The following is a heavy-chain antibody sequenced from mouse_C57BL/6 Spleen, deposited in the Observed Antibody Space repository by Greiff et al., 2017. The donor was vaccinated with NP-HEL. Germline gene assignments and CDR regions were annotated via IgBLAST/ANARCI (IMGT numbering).Heavy chain of an antibody. D-gene: IGHD4-1*01. CDR2: IDPNSGGT. CDR3: ARLGWDVGGFDY. V-gene: IGHV1-72*01. CDR1: GYTFTSYW. J-gene: IGHJ2*01. Sequence: QVQLQQPGAELVKPGASVKLSCKASGYTFTSYWMHWVKQRPGRGLEWIGRIDPNSGGTKYNEKFKGKATLTVDKPSSTAYMQLRSLTSEYSAVDDCARLGWDVGGFDYWGQGTTLTVSS.